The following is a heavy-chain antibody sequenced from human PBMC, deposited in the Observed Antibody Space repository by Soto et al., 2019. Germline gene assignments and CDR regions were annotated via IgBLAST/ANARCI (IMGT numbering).Heavy chain of an antibody. J-gene: IGHJ5*02. CDR2: IYYSGST. CDR1: GGSISSYY. Sequence: SETLSLTCTVSGGSISSYYWSWIRQPPGKGLEWIGYIYYSGSTNYNPSLKSRVTISVDTSKNQFSLKLSSVTAADTAVYYCARDLYDFWSGYEYNWFDPWGQGTLVTVSS. D-gene: IGHD3-3*01. CDR3: ARDLYDFWSGYEYNWFDP. V-gene: IGHV4-59*01.